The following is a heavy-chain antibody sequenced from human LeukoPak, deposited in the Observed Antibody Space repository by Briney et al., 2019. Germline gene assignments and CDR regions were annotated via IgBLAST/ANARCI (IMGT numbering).Heavy chain of an antibody. V-gene: IGHV3-30-3*01. D-gene: IGHD3-10*01. J-gene: IGHJ4*02. CDR3: ARDGSMVRGVSSYYFDY. Sequence: PGGSLRLSCAASGFTFSSYAMHWVRQAPGKGLEWVAVISYDGSNKYYADSVKGRFTISRDNSKNTLYLQMNSLRAEDTAVYYRARDGSMVRGVSSYYFDYWGQGTLVTVSS. CDR2: ISYDGSNK. CDR1: GFTFSSYA.